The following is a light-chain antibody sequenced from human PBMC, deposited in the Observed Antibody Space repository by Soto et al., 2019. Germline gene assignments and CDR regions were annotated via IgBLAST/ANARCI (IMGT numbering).Light chain of an antibody. CDR1: QTISSW. J-gene: IGKJ1*01. CDR3: QQYNSYWT. Sequence: DIQMTQSPSSLSGSVVARVTITFRASQTISSWLAWYQQKPGKAPKLLIYKASSLESGVPSRLSGSGSGTEFTLTISSLQPDDFATYYCQQYNSYWTFGQGTKVDIK. V-gene: IGKV1-5*03. CDR2: KAS.